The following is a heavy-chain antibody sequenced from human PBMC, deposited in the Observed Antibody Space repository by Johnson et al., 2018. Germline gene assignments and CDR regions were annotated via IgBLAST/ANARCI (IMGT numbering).Heavy chain of an antibody. CDR3: ARAVVTGGWTPDY. V-gene: IGHV1-46*01. Sequence: QVQLVQSGAEVRKPGASVKLSCKASGFTFTDYYMHWVRQAPGQGLEWMGLFNPGGGATSFVQKFRDRVTLTRNTSTNTVYMVLSSLSSDDTAFCYCARAVVTGGWTPDYWGQGTRVTVSS. D-gene: IGHD2-8*02. CDR1: GFTFTDYY. J-gene: IGHJ4*02. CDR2: FNPGGGAT.